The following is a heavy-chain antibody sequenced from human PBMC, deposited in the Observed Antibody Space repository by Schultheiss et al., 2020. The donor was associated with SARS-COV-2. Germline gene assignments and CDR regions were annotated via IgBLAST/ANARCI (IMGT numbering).Heavy chain of an antibody. V-gene: IGHV2-26*01. CDR3: AHTYYYGSGSYDY. CDR1: GFSLSNARMG. Sequence: SGPTLVQPTETLTLTCTVSGFSLSNARMGVTWIRQPPGKALEWLAHIFSNDEKSYSTSLKSRLTISKDTSKSQVVLTMTNMDPVDTATYYCAHTYYYGSGSYDYWGQGTLVTVSS. CDR2: IFSNDEK. J-gene: IGHJ4*02. D-gene: IGHD3-10*01.